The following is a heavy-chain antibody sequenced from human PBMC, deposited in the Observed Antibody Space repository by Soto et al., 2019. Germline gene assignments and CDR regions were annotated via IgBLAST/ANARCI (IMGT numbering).Heavy chain of an antibody. J-gene: IGHJ4*02. V-gene: IGHV1-3*01. CDR1: GYTFTSYA. Sequence: QVQLVQSGAEVKKPGASVKVSCKASGYTFTSYAMHWVRQAPGQRLEWMGWINAGNGNTKYSQKFQGRVTITRDTSASTAYMELSSLRSEDTAVYYCAGGLWWVYSSSSLYLYWGQGTLVTVSS. CDR2: INAGNGNT. D-gene: IGHD6-6*01. CDR3: AGGLWWVYSSSSLYLY.